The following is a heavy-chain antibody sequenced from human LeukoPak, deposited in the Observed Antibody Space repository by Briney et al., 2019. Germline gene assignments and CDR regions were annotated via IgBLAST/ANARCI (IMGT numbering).Heavy chain of an antibody. CDR2: ISWNSGNI. CDR1: GFTFDDYA. J-gene: IGHJ3*02. D-gene: IGHD1-20*01. CDR3: AKDKSPYNWNAFDI. V-gene: IGHV3-9*01. Sequence: SGGSLRLSCAASGFTFDDYAMHWVRQAPGKGLEWGSGISWNSGNIGYADSVKGRFTISRDNAKNSLFLQMNSLRAEDTALYFCAKDKSPYNWNAFDIWGRGTMVTVSS.